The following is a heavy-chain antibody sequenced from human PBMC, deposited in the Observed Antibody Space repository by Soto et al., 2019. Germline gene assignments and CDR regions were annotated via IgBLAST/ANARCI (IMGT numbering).Heavy chain of an antibody. V-gene: IGHV4-38-2*02. J-gene: IGHJ5*02. Sequence: LSLTCSVSGYSISSGYFWGWIRQPPGKGLEWIATIYHSGSTYYSPSLKSRVAISVDTSNNQFSLKLNSVTAADTAAYYCARVLSENWFDPWGQGSLVTVSS. CDR1: GYSISSGYF. CDR2: IYHSGST. CDR3: ARVLSENWFDP.